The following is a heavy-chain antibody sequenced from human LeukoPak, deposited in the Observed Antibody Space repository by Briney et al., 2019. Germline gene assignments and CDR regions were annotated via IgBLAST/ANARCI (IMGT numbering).Heavy chain of an antibody. CDR2: IYYSGST. D-gene: IGHD3-22*01. CDR1: GGSISNYY. J-gene: IGHJ4*02. CDR3: ARSWASMIVFD. V-gene: IGHV4-59*01. Sequence: PSETLSLTCTVSGGSISNYYWSWVRQPPGKGLEWIGYIYYSGSTNYNPSLKSRVTISLDTSKNQFSLKLSSVTAADTAVYYCARSWASMIVFDWGQGTLVTVSS.